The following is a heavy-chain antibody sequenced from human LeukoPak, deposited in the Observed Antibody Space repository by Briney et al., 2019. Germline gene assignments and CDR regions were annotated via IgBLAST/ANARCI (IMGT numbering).Heavy chain of an antibody. CDR3: AREGEYSYGQPVDY. CDR2: INHSGST. V-gene: IGHV4-34*01. Sequence: SETLSLTCAVYGGSFSGYYWSWIRQPPGKGLEWIGEINHSGSTNYNPSLKSRVTISVDTSKNQFSLKLSSVTAADTAVYYCAREGEYSYGQPVDYWGQGTLVTVSS. D-gene: IGHD5-18*01. J-gene: IGHJ4*02. CDR1: GGSFSGYY.